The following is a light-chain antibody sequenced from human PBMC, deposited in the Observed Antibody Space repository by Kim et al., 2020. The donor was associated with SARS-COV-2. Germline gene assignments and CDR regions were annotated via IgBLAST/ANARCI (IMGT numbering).Light chain of an antibody. CDR2: DVN. Sequence: QSVTISCTGTSSDVGGFNYVSWYQHYPGKAPKVMIYDVNERPSGVPDRFSGSKSGNTASLTISGLQAEDEAEYYCCSYAGSYTYVFGTGTKVTVL. CDR3: CSYAGSYTYV. CDR1: SSDVGGFNY. V-gene: IGLV2-11*01. J-gene: IGLJ1*01.